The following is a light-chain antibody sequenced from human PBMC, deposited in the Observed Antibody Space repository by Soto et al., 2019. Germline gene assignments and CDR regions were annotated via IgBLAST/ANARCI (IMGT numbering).Light chain of an antibody. V-gene: IGLV2-8*01. CDR3: SSYAGSNSVV. J-gene: IGLJ2*01. CDR2: DVI. CDR1: SSDVGGYKY. Sequence: QSALTQPPSASGSPGQSVTISCTGTSSDVGGYKYVSWYQQHPGKAPELMIYDVIKRPSGVPDRFSGSESGNTASLTVSGLQADDEADYYCSSYAGSNSVVFGGGTQLTVL.